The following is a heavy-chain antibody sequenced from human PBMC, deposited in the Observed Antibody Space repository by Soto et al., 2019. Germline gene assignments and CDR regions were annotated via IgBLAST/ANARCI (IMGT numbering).Heavy chain of an antibody. Sequence: QVQLQESGPGLVKPSETLSLTCTVSGGSVSSGSYYWSWIRQPPGKGLAWIGYIYYSGSTNYNPHLKRRVTISVDKSKNQFSLKLSSVTAADTAVYYCARDTSFGVVGVYYYYCMDFWGQGTTVTVAS. CDR3: ARDTSFGVVGVYYYYCMDF. V-gene: IGHV4-61*01. CDR1: GGSVSSGSYY. J-gene: IGHJ6*02. D-gene: IGHD3-3*01. CDR2: IYYSGST.